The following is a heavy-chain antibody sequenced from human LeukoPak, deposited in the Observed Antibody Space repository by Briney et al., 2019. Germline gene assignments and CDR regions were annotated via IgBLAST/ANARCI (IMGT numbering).Heavy chain of an antibody. Sequence: GGSLRLSCAASGFTLRGYGMHWVRQAPGKGLEWVAFIRYDGSDKSYADSVKGRFTTSRDNANNLLFLQLNNLRAEDTAVYYCARPRGYSSGSLKYFDFWGQGALVTVSS. CDR2: IRYDGSDK. V-gene: IGHV3-30*02. J-gene: IGHJ4*02. CDR3: ARPRGYSSGSLKYFDF. D-gene: IGHD6-19*01. CDR1: GFTLRGYG.